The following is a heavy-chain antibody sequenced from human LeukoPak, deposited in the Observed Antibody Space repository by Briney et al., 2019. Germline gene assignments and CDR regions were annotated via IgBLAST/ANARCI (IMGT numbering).Heavy chain of an antibody. J-gene: IGHJ4*02. V-gene: IGHV3-53*01. CDR3: ARAPLVVVGFDY. CDR1: GFTVSSNY. CDR2: IYSGGST. D-gene: IGHD2-2*01. Sequence: PGGSLRLSWAASGFTVSSNYMSWVRQAPGKGLEWVSVIYSGGSTYYADSVKGRFTISRDNSKNTLYLQMNSLRAEDTAVYYCARAPLVVVGFDYWGQGTLVTVSS.